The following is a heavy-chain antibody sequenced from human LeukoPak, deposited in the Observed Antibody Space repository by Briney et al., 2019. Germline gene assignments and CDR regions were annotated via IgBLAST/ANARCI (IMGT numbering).Heavy chain of an antibody. Sequence: ASVTVSCKASGYTFTGYHMHWVRQAPGQGLEWMAWISPNGGGTNYAQKFQGRVTVTTDTSISTAYMELSRLTSDDTAVYYCAKDANYDSSGYPHGFDIWGQGTMVTVSS. V-gene: IGHV1-2*02. CDR1: GYTFTGYH. CDR2: ISPNGGGT. CDR3: AKDANYDSSGYPHGFDI. D-gene: IGHD3-22*01. J-gene: IGHJ3*02.